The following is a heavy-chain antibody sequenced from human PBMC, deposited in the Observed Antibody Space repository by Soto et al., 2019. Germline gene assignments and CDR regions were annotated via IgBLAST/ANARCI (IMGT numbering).Heavy chain of an antibody. D-gene: IGHD3-10*01. CDR1: GGSISSGGYY. CDR3: ARYFMVRGVMSAFDL. J-gene: IGHJ3*01. CDR2: IYYIGST. V-gene: IGHV4-31*03. Sequence: QVQLQESGPGLVKPSQTLSLTCTVSGGSISSGGYYWSWIRQHPGKGLEWIGYIYYIGSTYYNPSLNRRVTISVDTSKNQCSLKLSSVTAADTAVYYCARYFMVRGVMSAFDLWGQGTMVTVSS.